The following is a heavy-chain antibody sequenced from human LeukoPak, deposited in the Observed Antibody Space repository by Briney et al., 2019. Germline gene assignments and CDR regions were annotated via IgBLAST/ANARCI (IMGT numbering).Heavy chain of an antibody. V-gene: IGHV3-74*01. CDR3: ARDGNGLAV. Sequence: PGGSLRLSCAASGFTFSNYWMHWVRQAPGKGLVWVSRISTDGSSTGYADSVKGRFTISGDNAKNTLYLQMNSLRAEDTAVFYCARDGNGLAVWGQGTTVTVSS. J-gene: IGHJ6*02. CDR2: ISTDGSST. CDR1: GFTFSNYW.